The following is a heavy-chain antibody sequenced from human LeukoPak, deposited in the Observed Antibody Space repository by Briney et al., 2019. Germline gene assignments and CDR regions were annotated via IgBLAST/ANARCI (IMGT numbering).Heavy chain of an antibody. Sequence: SETLSLTCTVSGGSISGSYWSWIRQSPGKGLEWIGYIYYNGNTDHNPSLRSRLTMSVDTSKNQFSLKLTSVTAADTALYYCAKGGWSLDIWGQGTMVTVSS. D-gene: IGHD6-19*01. J-gene: IGHJ3*02. CDR2: IYYNGNT. V-gene: IGHV4-59*03. CDR3: AKGGWSLDI. CDR1: GGSISGSY.